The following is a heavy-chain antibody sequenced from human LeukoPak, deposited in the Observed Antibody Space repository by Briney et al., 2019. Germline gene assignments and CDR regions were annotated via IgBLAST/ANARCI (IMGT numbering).Heavy chain of an antibody. Sequence: PGGSLRLSCAASKFTFSSYAMSWVRQAPGKGLEWVSAISESGGTTYYADSVKGRFTISRDNSKNTLFLQMNSLRAEDTAVYYCAREMTTVTYAFDIWGQGTMVTVSS. V-gene: IGHV3-23*01. J-gene: IGHJ3*02. CDR2: ISESGGTT. CDR3: AREMTTVTYAFDI. CDR1: KFTFSSYA. D-gene: IGHD4-17*01.